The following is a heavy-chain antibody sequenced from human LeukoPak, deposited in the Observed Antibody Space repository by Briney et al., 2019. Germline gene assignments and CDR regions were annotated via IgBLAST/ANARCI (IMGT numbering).Heavy chain of an antibody. Sequence: SETLSLTCTVSGGSISSYYWSWIRQPAGKGLEWIGSIYYSGSTYYNPSLESRVIISVDTSKNQFSLKLSSVTAADTAVYYCARFLRYGYPYFDYWGQGTLVTVSS. J-gene: IGHJ4*02. CDR3: ARFLRYGYPYFDY. CDR1: GGSISSYY. V-gene: IGHV4-59*05. CDR2: IYYSGST. D-gene: IGHD5-18*01.